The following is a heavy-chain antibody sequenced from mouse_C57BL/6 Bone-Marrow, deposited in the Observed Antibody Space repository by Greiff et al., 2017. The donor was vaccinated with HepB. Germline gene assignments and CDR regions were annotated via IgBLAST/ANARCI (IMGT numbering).Heavy chain of an antibody. D-gene: IGHD1-1*01. CDR3: TLTTVGAMDY. V-gene: IGHV14-1*01. CDR1: GFNIKDYY. Sequence: VQLQQSGAELVRPGASVKLSCTASGFNIKDYYMHWVKQRPEQGLEWIGRIDPEDGDTEYAPKFQGKANMTADKSSNTAYLQLSSLTSEDTAVYYCTLTTVGAMDYWGQVTSVTVSS. J-gene: IGHJ4*01. CDR2: IDPEDGDT.